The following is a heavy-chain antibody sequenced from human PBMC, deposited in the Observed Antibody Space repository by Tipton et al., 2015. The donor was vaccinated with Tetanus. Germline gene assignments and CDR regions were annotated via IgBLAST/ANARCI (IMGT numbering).Heavy chain of an antibody. Sequence: TLFLTCTVSRGPISSYYWSWIRQPAGKGLEWIGHISNGNTDYAPSLKSRLTLSVDTSKNQISLNLRSVTAADAGIYFCASGITDGYNRRFDYWGQGTLVAVSS. V-gene: IGHV4-4*07. D-gene: IGHD5-24*01. J-gene: IGHJ4*02. CDR1: RGPISSYY. CDR3: ASGITDGYNRRFDY. CDR2: ISNGNT.